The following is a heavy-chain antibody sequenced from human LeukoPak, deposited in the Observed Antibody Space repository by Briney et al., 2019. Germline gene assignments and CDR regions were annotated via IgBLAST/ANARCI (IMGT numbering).Heavy chain of an antibody. CDR2: ISYDGSNK. V-gene: IGHV3-30-3*01. CDR1: GFTFSSYA. CDR3: ARGAAAGISGWFDP. J-gene: IGHJ5*02. Sequence: GGSLRLSCAASGFTFSSYAMHWVRQAPGKGLEWVAVISYDGSNKYYADSVKGRFTISRDNSKNTLYLQMNSLRAEDTAVYYCARGAAAGISGWFDPWGQGTLVTVSS. D-gene: IGHD6-13*01.